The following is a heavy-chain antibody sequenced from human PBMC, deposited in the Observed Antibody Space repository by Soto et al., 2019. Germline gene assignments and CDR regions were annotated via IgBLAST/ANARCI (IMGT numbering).Heavy chain of an antibody. V-gene: IGHV1-18*01. CDR3: ARDARYGVLRFLEWLPSPGSSLPYYMDV. CDR2: ISAYNGNT. D-gene: IGHD3-3*01. Sequence: ASVKVSCKASGYTFTSYGISWVRQAPGQGLEWMGWISAYNGNTNYAQKLQGRVTMTTDTSTSTAYMELRSLRSDDTAVYYCARDARYGVLRFLEWLPSPGSSLPYYMDVWGKGATVTVSS. CDR1: GYTFTSYG. J-gene: IGHJ6*03.